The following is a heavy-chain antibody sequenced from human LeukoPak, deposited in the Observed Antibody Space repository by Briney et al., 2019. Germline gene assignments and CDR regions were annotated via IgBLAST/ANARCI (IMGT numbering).Heavy chain of an antibody. V-gene: IGHV3-7*01. J-gene: IGHJ4*02. Sequence: GGSLRLSCAASGFTFSSYWMNWARRAPGKGLEWVASINHNGNVNYYVDSVKGRFTITRDNTRNSLFLQMYNLRVEDTAVYFCAREDGYCSGGDCYSYFDSWGQGTLVTVSS. CDR3: AREDGYCSGGDCYSYFDS. CDR2: INHNGNVN. D-gene: IGHD2-15*01. CDR1: GFTFSSYW.